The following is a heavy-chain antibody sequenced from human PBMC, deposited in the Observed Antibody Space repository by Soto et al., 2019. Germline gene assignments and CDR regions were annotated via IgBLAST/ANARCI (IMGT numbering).Heavy chain of an antibody. CDR1: GGSISSGGYY. CDR2: IYYSGST. D-gene: IGHD5-12*01. V-gene: IGHV4-31*03. J-gene: IGHJ4*02. CDR3: ARDSYSGYDWAYRFDY. Sequence: SETLSLTCTVSGGSISSGGYYWSWIRQHPGKGLEWIGYIYYSGSTYYNPSLKSRVTISVDTSKNQFSLKLSSVTAADTAVYYCARDSYSGYDWAYRFDYWGQGTLVTVSS.